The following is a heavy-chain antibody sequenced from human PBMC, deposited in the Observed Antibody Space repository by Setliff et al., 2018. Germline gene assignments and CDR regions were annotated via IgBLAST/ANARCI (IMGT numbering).Heavy chain of an antibody. V-gene: IGHV5-51*01. CDR3: TRSLYDYRVFEY. Sequence: PGESLKISCKGSGYSFSTCWIGWVRQMPGKGLEWMGIIYPGDSITRYSPSFQGQVTISVDKSINTAYLQWSSLRASDTAMYYCTRSLYDYRVFEYWGQGTLVTVSS. CDR1: GYSFSTCW. J-gene: IGHJ4*02. D-gene: IGHD4-4*01. CDR2: IYPGDSIT.